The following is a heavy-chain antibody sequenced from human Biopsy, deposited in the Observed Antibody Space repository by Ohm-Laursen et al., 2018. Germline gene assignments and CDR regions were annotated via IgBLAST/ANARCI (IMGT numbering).Heavy chain of an antibody. CDR1: GGSISSYY. V-gene: IGHV4-59*01. D-gene: IGHD4-11*01. CDR2: IYYSGTT. CDR3: ARDSGILNYGNFKYYHYYGMDV. Sequence: TLSLTRTVSGGSISSYYWNWIRQPPGKGLEWIGYIYYSGTTDYSPSLKSRVTISIDKSKNQFFLKLSSVTAADTAVYYCARDSGILNYGNFKYYHYYGMDVWGQGTKVTVSS. J-gene: IGHJ6*02.